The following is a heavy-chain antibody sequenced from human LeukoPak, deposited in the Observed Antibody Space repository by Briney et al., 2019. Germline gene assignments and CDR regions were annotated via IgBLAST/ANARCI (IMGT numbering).Heavy chain of an antibody. CDR3: TTDLSSSRPYYYYYYGMDV. CDR2: IKSKTDGGTT. Sequence: GGSLTLSCAASGFTFSNAWMSWVRQAPGKGLEWVGRIKSKTDGGTTDYAAPVKGRFTISRDDSKNTLYLQMNSLKTEDTAVYYCTTDLSSSRPYYYYYYGMDVWGQGTTVTVSS. J-gene: IGHJ6*02. D-gene: IGHD6-13*01. CDR1: GFTFSNAW. V-gene: IGHV3-15*01.